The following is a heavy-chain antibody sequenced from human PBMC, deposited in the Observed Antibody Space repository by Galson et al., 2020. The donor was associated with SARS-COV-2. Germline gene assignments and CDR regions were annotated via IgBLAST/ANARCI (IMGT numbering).Heavy chain of an antibody. D-gene: IGHD6-13*01. CDR3: AQGWSSSWPRNAFEI. V-gene: IGHV3-23*01. CDR2: ITTSGDGGKT. CDR1: GLSFGNYD. Sequence: GESLKISCAGSGLSFGNYDMSWVRLSPGKGLEWVSGITTSGDGGKTYYADSVKGRSSISRDNSKNTLYLQMDSLRAEDTAVYYCAQGWSSSWPRNAFEIWGHGTMVTVSS. J-gene: IGHJ3*02.